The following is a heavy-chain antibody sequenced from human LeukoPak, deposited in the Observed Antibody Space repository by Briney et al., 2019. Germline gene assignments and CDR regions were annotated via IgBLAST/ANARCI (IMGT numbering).Heavy chain of an antibody. J-gene: IGHJ6*03. CDR2: ILPMLGTA. CDR1: GGALSDYT. D-gene: IGHD3/OR15-3a*01. V-gene: IGHV1-69*16. Sequence: ASVKVSCKASGGALSDYTISWVRQAPGQGLEWMGAILPMLGTARYAQSLQGRVTITTDDSSSTVYMELSSLRFEDTASYFCARDGLLTRTGMDVWGEGTTVTVSS. CDR3: ARDGLLTRTGMDV.